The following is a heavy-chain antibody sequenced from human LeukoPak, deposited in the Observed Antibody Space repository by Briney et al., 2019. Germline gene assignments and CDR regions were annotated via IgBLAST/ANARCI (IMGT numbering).Heavy chain of an antibody. J-gene: IGHJ5*02. D-gene: IGHD2-15*01. CDR3: ARDLNCSGGSCNNWFDP. Sequence: ASVKVSCKASGYTFTSYYMHWVRQAPGQGLEWMGIINPSGGSTSYAQKFQGRVTMTRDMSTSTVYMELSSLRSEDTAVYYCARDLNCSGGSCNNWFDPWSQGTLVTVSS. V-gene: IGHV1-46*01. CDR2: INPSGGST. CDR1: GYTFTSYY.